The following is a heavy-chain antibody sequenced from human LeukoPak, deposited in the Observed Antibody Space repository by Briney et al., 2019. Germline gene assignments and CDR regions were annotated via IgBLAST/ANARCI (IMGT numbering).Heavy chain of an antibody. CDR2: INHNGST. CDR3: ATYSGESNWFDP. D-gene: IGHD3-10*01. V-gene: IGHV4-34*01. Sequence: SETLSLTCAVYGGSFSAYYWSWIRQPPDKGLEWIGQINHNGSTNYNPSLKSRVTISVDTSKNQFSLKLSSETAADTAVYYCATYSGESNWFDPWGQGTLVTVSS. J-gene: IGHJ5*02. CDR1: GGSFSAYY.